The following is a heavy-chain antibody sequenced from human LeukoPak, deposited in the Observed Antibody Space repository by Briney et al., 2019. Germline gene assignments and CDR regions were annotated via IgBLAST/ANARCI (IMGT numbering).Heavy chain of an antibody. CDR3: ARAPMVRGVNNYYYYMDV. V-gene: IGHV4-34*01. J-gene: IGHJ6*03. Sequence: SETLSLTCAVYGGSFSGYYWSWIRQPPGKGLEWIGEINHSGSTNYNPSLKSRVTISVDTSKNQFSLKLSSVTAADTAVYYWARAPMVRGVNNYYYYMDVWGKGTTVTVSS. CDR1: GGSFSGYY. CDR2: INHSGST. D-gene: IGHD3-10*01.